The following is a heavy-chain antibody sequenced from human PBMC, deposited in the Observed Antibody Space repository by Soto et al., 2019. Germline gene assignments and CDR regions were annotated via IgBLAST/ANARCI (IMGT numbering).Heavy chain of an antibody. V-gene: IGHV4-61*08. D-gene: IGHD3-22*01. CDR2: SLYSGRP. CDR1: GGSVGTGAYY. Sequence: SETLSLTCRVSGGSVGTGAYYWSWIRQPPGKGLEWIGYSLYSGRPIYNPSLQSLQSRVTISVDTSRNQFSLRLTSVTAADTALYYCARHDYYHRTLEIWGQGTLVTVSS. CDR3: ARHDYYHRTLEI. J-gene: IGHJ3*02.